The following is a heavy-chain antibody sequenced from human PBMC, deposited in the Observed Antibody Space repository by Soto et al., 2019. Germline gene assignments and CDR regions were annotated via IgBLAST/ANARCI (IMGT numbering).Heavy chain of an antibody. Sequence: EVHLLESGGGVVQPGKSLKISCATSGFEFSDYPMTWVRQPPGQGLEWVSGISASGEKPYYADSVKGRFTISRDNSKNTLSLQMNSLRVEDTGIYYCAKLEWLEFGGDYWGQGTLVTVSS. D-gene: IGHD6-19*01. V-gene: IGHV3-23*01. CDR3: AKLEWLEFGGDY. CDR2: ISASGEKP. J-gene: IGHJ4*02. CDR1: GFEFSDYP.